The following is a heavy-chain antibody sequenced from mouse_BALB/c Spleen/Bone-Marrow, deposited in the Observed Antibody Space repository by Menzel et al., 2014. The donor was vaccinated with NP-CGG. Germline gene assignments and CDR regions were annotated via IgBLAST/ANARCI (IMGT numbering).Heavy chain of an antibody. Sequence: EVKLVESGGGLVKPGGSLKLSCAASGFTFSNYAMSWVRRTPEKRLEWVATISDAGRYTYYPDSVKGRFTISRDNARNTLYLQMSSLRSEDTAFYYCVRSGGEYALDYWGQGTSVTVSS. CDR1: GFTFSNYA. CDR2: ISDAGRYT. J-gene: IGHJ4*01. V-gene: IGHV5-9-2*01. CDR3: VRSGGEYALDY.